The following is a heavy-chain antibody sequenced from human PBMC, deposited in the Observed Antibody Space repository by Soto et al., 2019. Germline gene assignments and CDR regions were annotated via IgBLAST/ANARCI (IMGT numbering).Heavy chain of an antibody. V-gene: IGHV3-23*01. CDR3: AKEPTRYHCTGGSCYSVY. Sequence: EVQLLESGGGLVQPGGSLRLSCAASGFTFSNYAMSWVRQAPGKGLEWVSAISGSGGSTDYADSVKGRFTISRDNSKNTVFLQMNSLRAEDTAVYYCAKEPTRYHCTGGSCYSVYWGQGPLVTVSS. J-gene: IGHJ4*02. D-gene: IGHD2-15*01. CDR1: GFTFSNYA. CDR2: ISGSGGST.